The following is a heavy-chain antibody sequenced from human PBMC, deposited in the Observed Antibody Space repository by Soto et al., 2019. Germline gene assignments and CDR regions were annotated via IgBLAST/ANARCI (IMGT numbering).Heavy chain of an antibody. Sequence: GESLKIYCKGSGYNFTSDWINWVRKMRGKGLEWMGMIDLSDSYTNYSPSFQGRVTISADKSISTAYLQWSRLKASDTAMYYCARRGSMNWFDHWGQGTLVTVSS. CDR3: ARRGSMNWFDH. CDR2: IDLSDSYT. CDR1: GYNFTSDW. D-gene: IGHD2-21*01. V-gene: IGHV5-10-1*01. J-gene: IGHJ5*02.